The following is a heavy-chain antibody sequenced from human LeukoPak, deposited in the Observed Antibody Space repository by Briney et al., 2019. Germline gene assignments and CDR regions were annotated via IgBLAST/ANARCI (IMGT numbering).Heavy chain of an antibody. V-gene: IGHV1-24*01. CDR2: FAPEDGET. CDR3: ATAKSLRYSYMDV. J-gene: IGHJ6*03. CDR1: GYTLTELS. D-gene: IGHD4/OR15-4a*01. Sequence: GASVKVSCKVSGYTLTELSMNGVGQAAGKGVEWMGGFAPEDGETIYAQKFQGRVTMTEDTSTDTAYMELSSLRSEDTAVYFCATAKSLRYSYMDVWGKGATVTVSS.